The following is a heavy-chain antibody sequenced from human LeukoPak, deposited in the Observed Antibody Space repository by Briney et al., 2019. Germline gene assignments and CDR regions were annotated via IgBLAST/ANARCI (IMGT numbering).Heavy chain of an antibody. CDR1: GGSISSSNW. D-gene: IGHD6-13*01. V-gene: IGHV4-4*02. J-gene: IGHJ4*02. Sequence: SETLSLTCAVSGGSISSSNWWSWVRQPPGKGLEWIGEIYLSGSTNYNPSLESRVTISVDKSKNHFSLKLSSVTAADTAVYYCARALGYSSSWNFDYWGQGTLVTVSS. CDR3: ARALGYSSSWNFDY. CDR2: IYLSGST.